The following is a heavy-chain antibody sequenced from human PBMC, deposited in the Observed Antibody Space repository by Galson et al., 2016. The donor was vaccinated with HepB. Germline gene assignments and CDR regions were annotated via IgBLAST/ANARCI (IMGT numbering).Heavy chain of an antibody. V-gene: IGHV3-74*01. Sequence: SLRLSCAASGFTFSNYWMHWVRQAPGKGLMWVSRIKSDGSIINYADSVKGRFTISRDNYRNTLYLQMNSLRAADTAVYYCARDVTAYCGAYCPAPFDSWGQGTLVTVSS. J-gene: IGHJ4*02. CDR2: IKSDGSII. CDR3: ARDVTAYCGAYCPAPFDS. D-gene: IGHD2-21*01. CDR1: GFTFSNYW.